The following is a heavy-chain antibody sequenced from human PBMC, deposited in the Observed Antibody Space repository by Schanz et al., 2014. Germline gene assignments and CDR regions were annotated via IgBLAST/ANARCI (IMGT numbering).Heavy chain of an antibody. CDR3: ARDSNGDDGYRFWFDS. J-gene: IGHJ5*01. CDR1: GFTFSGYS. CDR2: ITGTGTV. D-gene: IGHD4-17*01. V-gene: IGHV3-48*01. Sequence: EVPLVESGGGLVQPGGSLRLSCAASGFTFSGYSMNWVRQAPGKGLEWISYITGTGTVMYADSVKGRFTISRDNGKNSLSLQMNSLRVEDTAIYYCARDSNGDDGYRFWFDSWGQGIFVTVSS.